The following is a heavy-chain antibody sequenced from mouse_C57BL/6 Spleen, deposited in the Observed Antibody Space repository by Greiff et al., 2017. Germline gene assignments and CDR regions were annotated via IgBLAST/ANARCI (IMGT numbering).Heavy chain of an antibody. CDR2: IYPGDGDT. CDR3: ARRRYGSSLDY. CDR1: GYAFSSSW. J-gene: IGHJ2*01. Sequence: VKLQESGPELVKPGASVKISCKASGYAFSSSWMNWVKQRPGKGLEWIGRIYPGDGDTNYNGKFKGKATLTADKSSSTAYMQLSSLTSEDSAVYFCARRRYGSSLDYWGQGTTLTVSS. V-gene: IGHV1-82*01. D-gene: IGHD1-1*01.